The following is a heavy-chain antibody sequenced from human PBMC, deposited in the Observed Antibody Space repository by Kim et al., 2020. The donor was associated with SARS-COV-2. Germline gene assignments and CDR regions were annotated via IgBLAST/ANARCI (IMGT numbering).Heavy chain of an antibody. J-gene: IGHJ4*01. CDR3: AKDPSPYSSGWYVLYFD. V-gene: IGHV3-30*18. D-gene: IGHD6-19*01. Sequence: GGSLRLSCAASGFTFSSYGMHWVRQAPGKGLEWVAVISYDGSNKYYADSVKGRFTISRDNSKNTLYLQMNSLRDEDTAVYYCAKDPSPYSSGWYVLYFD. CDR2: ISYDGSNK. CDR1: GFTFSSYG.